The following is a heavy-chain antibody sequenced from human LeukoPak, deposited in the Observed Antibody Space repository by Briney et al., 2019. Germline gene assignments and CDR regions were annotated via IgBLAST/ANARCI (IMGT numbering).Heavy chain of an antibody. CDR1: GGSFSGYY. CDR3: ARGRSYYGSGSYYNTKSLDY. Sequence: SETLSLTCAVSGGSFSGYYWSWIRQPPGKGLEWIGEINHSGSTNYNPSLKSRVTISVDTSKNQFSLKLSSVTAADTAVYYCARGRSYYGSGSYYNTKSLDYWGQGTLVTVSS. D-gene: IGHD3-10*01. V-gene: IGHV4-34*01. CDR2: INHSGST. J-gene: IGHJ4*02.